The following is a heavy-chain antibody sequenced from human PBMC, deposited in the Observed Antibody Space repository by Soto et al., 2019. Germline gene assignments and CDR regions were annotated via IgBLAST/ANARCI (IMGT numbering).Heavy chain of an antibody. V-gene: IGHV4-59*01. CDR3: AGGPSGTDNRRVLAGFYGMDV. CDR2: IYYSGST. Sequence: SETLSLTCTVSGGSISSYYWSWIRQPPGKGLEWIGYIYYSGSTNYNPSLKSRVTISVDTSKNQFSLKLSSVTAADTAVYYCAGGPSGTDNRRVLAGFYGMDVWGQGTTVTVSS. D-gene: IGHD3-9*01. CDR1: GGSISSYY. J-gene: IGHJ6*02.